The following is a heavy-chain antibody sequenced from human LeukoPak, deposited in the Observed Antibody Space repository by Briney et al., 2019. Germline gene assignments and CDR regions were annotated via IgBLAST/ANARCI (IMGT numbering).Heavy chain of an antibody. D-gene: IGHD4-17*01. Sequence: SETLSLTCTVSDGFITNYYWSWVRQPPGKGLEFIGYVHYSGTTNYNPSPRSRVTISIDTSKKHFFLKLNSVTAADTAVYYCATGYGDFRVEGRYFYSWGQGTLVTVSS. CDR3: ATGYGDFRVEGRYFYS. J-gene: IGHJ4*02. CDR1: DGFITNYY. CDR2: VHYSGTT. V-gene: IGHV4-59*01.